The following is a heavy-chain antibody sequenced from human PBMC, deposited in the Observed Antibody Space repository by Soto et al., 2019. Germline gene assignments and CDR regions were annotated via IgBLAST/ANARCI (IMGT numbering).Heavy chain of an antibody. D-gene: IGHD2-15*01. J-gene: IGHJ6*02. Sequence: QVQLVKPGGGVVQLGGSLEPSGPPPGSTFRSYASYWAGKAQGKGLGGGPVLSYDGNNKYYADSVKGRFTISRDNSKNTLYLQMNSVRAEDMAVYYCARAGCDGGSCYTLVGLRYGMDVWGQGTTVTVSS. CDR1: GSTFRSYA. CDR3: ARAGCDGGSCYTLVGLRYGMDV. CDR2: LSYDGNNK. V-gene: IGHV3-30-3*01.